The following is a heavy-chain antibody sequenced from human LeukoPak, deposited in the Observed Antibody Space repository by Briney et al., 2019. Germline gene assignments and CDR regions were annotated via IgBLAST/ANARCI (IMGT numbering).Heavy chain of an antibody. CDR3: ARYVLAATGFDY. V-gene: IGHV3-21*01. Sequence: GGSLRLSCAASGFTFSSYSFSWVRQAPGKGLEWVSSISYTSDYIYHADSVRGRFTTSRDNAKNSLFLQMNSLRAEDTAVYYCARYVLAATGFDYWGQGTLVTVFS. CDR1: GFTFSSYS. D-gene: IGHD2-15*01. J-gene: IGHJ4*02. CDR2: ISYTSDYI.